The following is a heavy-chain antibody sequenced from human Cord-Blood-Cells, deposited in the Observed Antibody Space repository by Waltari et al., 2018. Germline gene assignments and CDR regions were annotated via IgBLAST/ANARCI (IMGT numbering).Heavy chain of an antibody. CDR3: AHENYGGKTHDY. J-gene: IGHJ4*02. CDR1: GFSLSTSGVG. Sequence: QITLKESGPTLVKPTQTLTLTCTFSGFSLSTSGVGVGWIRQPPGKALEWLSLIYWNDDKRYSPSLKSRLTITKDTAKNQVVLTRTNMDPVDTATYYGAHENYGGKTHDYWGQGTLVTVSS. D-gene: IGHD1-7*01. V-gene: IGHV2-5*01. CDR2: IYWNDDK.